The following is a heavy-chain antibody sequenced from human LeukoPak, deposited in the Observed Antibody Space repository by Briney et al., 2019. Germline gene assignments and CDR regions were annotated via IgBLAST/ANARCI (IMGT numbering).Heavy chain of an antibody. CDR1: GFSLTTSGVG. CDR2: INWDDQK. V-gene: IGHV2-5*02. J-gene: IGHJ5*02. D-gene: IGHD3-22*01. CDR3: AHRRDSSGYQYRYWFAP. Sequence: SGPTLVNPTQTLTLTCTLSGFSLTTSGVGAGWIRQPPGKALEWLALINWDDQKVYSPSLQSRLSITKDTSKNQVVLTMTNVDPVDTATYYCAHRRDSSGYQYRYWFAPWGQGTLVTVSS.